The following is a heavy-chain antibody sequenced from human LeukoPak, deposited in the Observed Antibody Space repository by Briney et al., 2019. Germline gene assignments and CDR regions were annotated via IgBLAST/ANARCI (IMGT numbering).Heavy chain of an antibody. Sequence: GGSLRLSCAASEFTFSSYWMHWVRQAPGKGLVWVSCINSDGSTTSYADSVKGRFTISRDNAKNTLYLQMNSLRAEDMAVYYCARVRGYGDYSPDYWGQGTLVTVSS. CDR3: ARVRGYGDYSPDY. CDR2: INSDGSTT. D-gene: IGHD4-17*01. CDR1: EFTFSSYW. J-gene: IGHJ4*02. V-gene: IGHV3-74*01.